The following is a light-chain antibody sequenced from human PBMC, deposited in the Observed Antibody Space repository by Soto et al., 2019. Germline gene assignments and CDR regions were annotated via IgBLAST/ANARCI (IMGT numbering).Light chain of an antibody. J-gene: IGLJ1*01. V-gene: IGLV2-14*01. CDR2: EVC. CDR1: SRDVGRYDY. Sequence: QSALTQPASVSGSPGQSITISCTGASRDVGRYDYVSWYQLHSGKAPKLIIYEVCNRPSGVSNRFSGSKSGNTASPTISGRQAEVEANYYYNSYTIITAYVFGTGIQVTVL. CDR3: NSYTIITAYV.